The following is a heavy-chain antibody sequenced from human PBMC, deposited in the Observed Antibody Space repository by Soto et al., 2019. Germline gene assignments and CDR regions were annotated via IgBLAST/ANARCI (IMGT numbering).Heavy chain of an antibody. CDR2: IKSKTDGGTT. Sequence: GGSLRLSCAASGFTFSNAWMNWVRQAPGKGLEWVGRIKSKTDGGTTDYAAPVKGRFTISRDDSKNTLYLQMNSLKTEDTAVYYCTTDHYCSSTSCYANGMDVWGQGTTVTVS. CDR3: TTDHYCSSTSCYANGMDV. V-gene: IGHV3-15*07. CDR1: GFTFSNAW. J-gene: IGHJ6*02. D-gene: IGHD2-2*01.